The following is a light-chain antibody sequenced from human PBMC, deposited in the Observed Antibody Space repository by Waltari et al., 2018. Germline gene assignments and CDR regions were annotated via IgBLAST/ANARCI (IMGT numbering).Light chain of an antibody. CDR1: SSDVGSYHL. V-gene: IGLV2-23*02. CDR2: EVS. J-gene: IGLJ2*01. Sequence: QSALTQPASVSGSPGQSITISCTGTSSDVGSYHLVSWYQQHPGKAPKLMIYEVSKRPSGVSNRFSGSKSGNTASLTISGLQAEDEADYYCCSYAGSSTPFGGGTKLTVL. CDR3: CSYAGSSTP.